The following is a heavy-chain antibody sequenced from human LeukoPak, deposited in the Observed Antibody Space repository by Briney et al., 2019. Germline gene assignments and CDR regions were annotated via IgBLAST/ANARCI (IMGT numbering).Heavy chain of an antibody. CDR1: GFTFSSYA. D-gene: IGHD2-2*02. J-gene: IGHJ4*02. CDR3: AKCDRAYPNPPLFDY. Sequence: PGGSLRLSCAASGFTFSSYAMSWVRQAPGKGLEWVSAISGSGGSTYYADSVKGRFTISRDNSKNTLYLQTNSLRAEDTAVYYCAKCDRAYPNPPLFDYWGQGTLVTVSS. CDR2: ISGSGGST. V-gene: IGHV3-23*01.